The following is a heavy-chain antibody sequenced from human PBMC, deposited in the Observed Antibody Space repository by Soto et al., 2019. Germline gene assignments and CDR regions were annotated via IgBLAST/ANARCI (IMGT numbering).Heavy chain of an antibody. CDR3: AKDWAGQQGPSPYYYYYGMDV. CDR1: GFTFYIYA. J-gene: IGHJ6*02. D-gene: IGHD6-13*01. Sequence: WGSLRLSCGACGFTFYIYAMSGVRKDPGKGLEWVSAISGSDGSTYYADSVKGRFTISRDNSKNTLYLQMNSLRAEDTAVYYCAKDWAGQQGPSPYYYYYGMDVWGQGTTVTVSS. CDR2: ISGSDGST. V-gene: IGHV3-23*01.